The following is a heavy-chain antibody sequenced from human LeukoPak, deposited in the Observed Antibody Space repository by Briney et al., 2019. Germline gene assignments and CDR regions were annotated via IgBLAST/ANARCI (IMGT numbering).Heavy chain of an antibody. CDR1: GFTFSNYA. CDR3: AKGRGPYHLPTDY. D-gene: IGHD1-14*01. CDR2: ITSAGNT. J-gene: IGHJ4*02. Sequence: GGSLRLSCAASGFTFSNYAMNWVRQAPGKGLEWVSAITSAGNTYYADSMKGRFTISRDSSKNTLYLQMNSLRSEDTAVYYCAKGRGPYHLPTDYWGQGTLVTVSS. V-gene: IGHV3-23*01.